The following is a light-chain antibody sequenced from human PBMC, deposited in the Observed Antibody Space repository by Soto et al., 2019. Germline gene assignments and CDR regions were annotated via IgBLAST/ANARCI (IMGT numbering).Light chain of an antibody. CDR1: QSISSW. V-gene: IGKV1-5*01. J-gene: IGKJ1*01. CDR2: DAS. CDR3: QQYNSYWT. Sequence: DIQMTQSPSTLSASVGDRVTITCRASQSISSWLAWYQQKPGKAPRLLIYDASSLESGVPSRFSGSGYGTEFTLTSSSLQPDDFATYYCQQYNSYWTFGQGTKVEIK.